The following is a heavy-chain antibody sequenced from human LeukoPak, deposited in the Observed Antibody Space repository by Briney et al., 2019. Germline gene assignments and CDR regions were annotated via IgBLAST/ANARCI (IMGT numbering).Heavy chain of an antibody. Sequence: SETLSLTCTVSGGSISSYYWSWIRQPPGKGLEWIGHIYYSGSTNYSPSLKSRVTISLDASKNRFSLKLSSVTAADTAVYYCARVGGSGWFDYWGQGSLVTVSS. V-gene: IGHV4-59*01. CDR1: GGSISSYY. D-gene: IGHD6-19*01. CDR3: ARVGGSGWFDY. J-gene: IGHJ4*02. CDR2: IYYSGST.